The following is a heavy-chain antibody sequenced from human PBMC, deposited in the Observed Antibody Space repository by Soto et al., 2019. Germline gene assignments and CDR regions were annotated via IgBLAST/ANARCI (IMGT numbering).Heavy chain of an antibody. V-gene: IGHV3-30-3*01. D-gene: IGHD1-26*01. Sequence: RGSLRLSCAASGFTFSSYAMHWVRQAPGKGLEWVAVISYDGSNKYYADSVKGRFTISRDNSKNTLYLQMNSLRAEDTAVYYCARVAGSPDYWGQGTLVTVSS. CDR1: GFTFSSYA. J-gene: IGHJ4*02. CDR2: ISYDGSNK. CDR3: ARVAGSPDY.